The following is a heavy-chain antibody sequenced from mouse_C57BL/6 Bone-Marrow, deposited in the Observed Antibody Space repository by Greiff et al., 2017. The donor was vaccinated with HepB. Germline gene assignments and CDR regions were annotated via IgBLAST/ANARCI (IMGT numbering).Heavy chain of an antibody. CDR3: AKNFITTVVGGAMDY. Sequence: VKLMESGPGLVQPSQSLSITCTVSGFSFTSYGVHWVRQSPGKGLEWLGVIWRGGSTDYNAAFMSRLSITKDNSKSQVFFKMNSLQADDTAIYYCAKNFITTVVGGAMDYWGQGTSVTVSS. V-gene: IGHV2-5*01. CDR1: GFSFTSYG. J-gene: IGHJ4*01. CDR2: IWRGGST. D-gene: IGHD1-1*01.